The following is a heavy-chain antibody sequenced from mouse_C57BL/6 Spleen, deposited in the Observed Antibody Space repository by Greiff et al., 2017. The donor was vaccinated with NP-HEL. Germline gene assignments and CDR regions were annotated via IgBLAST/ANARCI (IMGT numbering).Heavy chain of an antibody. J-gene: IGHJ1*03. D-gene: IGHD2-1*01. Sequence: EVQLQQSGPELVKPGASVKISCKASGYTFTDYYLNWVKQSHGKSLEWIGDINPNNGGTSYNQKFKGKATLTVDKSSSTAYMALRSLTSEDSAVYYCARFYGNYWYFDVWGTGTTVTVSS. CDR3: ARFYGNYWYFDV. V-gene: IGHV1-26*01. CDR1: GYTFTDYY. CDR2: INPNNGGT.